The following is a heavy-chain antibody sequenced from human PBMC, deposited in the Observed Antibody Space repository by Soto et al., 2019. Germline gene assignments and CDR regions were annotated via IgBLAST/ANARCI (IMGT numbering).Heavy chain of an antibody. CDR3: ARGFRVAATRWWFYP. CDR2: ISTYNGNT. J-gene: IGHJ5*02. V-gene: IGHV1-18*01. CDR1: GYTFTSYD. Sequence: QVQLVQSGAEVKKPGASVKVSCKASGYTFTSYDISWVRQAPGQGLEWMGWISTYNGNTNYAQKLQGRVTMTTDTPTSTAYMELRSLRSDDTAVYYCARGFRVAATRWWFYPWGQGTLVTVSS. D-gene: IGHD2-15*01.